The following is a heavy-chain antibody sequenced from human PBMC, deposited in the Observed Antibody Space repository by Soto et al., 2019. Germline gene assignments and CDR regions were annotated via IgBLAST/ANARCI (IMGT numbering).Heavy chain of an antibody. D-gene: IGHD2-2*01. Sequence: EVQLLESGGGLVQPGGSLRLSCAASGFTFRNYAMSWARQAPGKGLEWVSAISGSGGTTHYADSVKGRFTISRDNSKNTLDLQMHSLRVEDTAVYYCAKDRSSTSCYAFDYWGQGSLVTVSS. J-gene: IGHJ4*02. CDR3: AKDRSSTSCYAFDY. V-gene: IGHV3-23*01. CDR1: GFTFRNYA. CDR2: ISGSGGTT.